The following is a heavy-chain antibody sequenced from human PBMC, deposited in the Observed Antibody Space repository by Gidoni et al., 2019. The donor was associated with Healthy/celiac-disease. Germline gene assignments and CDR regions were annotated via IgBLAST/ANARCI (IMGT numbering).Heavy chain of an antibody. Sequence: QVQLVESGGGVVQPGRSLRLSCAASGFTFSSYGMHWVRQAPGKGLEWVAVISYDGSNKYYADSVKGRFTISRDNSKNTLYLQMNSLRAEDTAVYYCAKVYTPTYDFWSGYYTSVYYYYGMDVWGQGTTVTVSS. CDR1: GFTFSSYG. CDR3: AKVYTPTYDFWSGYYTSVYYYYGMDV. J-gene: IGHJ6*02. V-gene: IGHV3-30*18. D-gene: IGHD3-3*01. CDR2: ISYDGSNK.